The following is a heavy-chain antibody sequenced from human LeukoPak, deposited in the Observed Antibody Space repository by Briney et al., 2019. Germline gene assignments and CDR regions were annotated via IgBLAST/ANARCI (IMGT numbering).Heavy chain of an antibody. J-gene: IGHJ4*02. D-gene: IGHD6-19*01. CDR1: GFTFSSYA. CDR3: ARNDFGSGWLGDN. V-gene: IGHV3-23*01. CDR2: IGGGGGGT. Sequence: GGSLRLSCAASGFTFSSYAMSWVRQAPGKGLEWVSTIGGGGGGTYYADSVKGRFTISRDTSKNTLFLQMNSLRAEDTAVYYCARNDFGSGWLGDNWGQGTLVTVFS.